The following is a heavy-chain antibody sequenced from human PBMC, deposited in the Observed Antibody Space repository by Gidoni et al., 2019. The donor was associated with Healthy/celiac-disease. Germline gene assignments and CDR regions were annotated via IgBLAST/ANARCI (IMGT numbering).Heavy chain of an antibody. CDR2: ISGSSSYI. J-gene: IGHJ6*02. CDR3: ARDSTVAGRGGVSDYYYYGMDV. CDR1: GFPSSAHS. V-gene: IGHV3-21*01. D-gene: IGHD6-19*01. Sequence: EVQLVESGGGLVKPGGSLRPPCAASGFPSSAHSMTWVRQAPGKGLAWVSSISGSSSYIYYADSVKGRFTISRDNAKNSLYLQMNSLRAEDTAVYYCARDSTVAGRGGVSDYYYYGMDVWGQGTTVTVSS.